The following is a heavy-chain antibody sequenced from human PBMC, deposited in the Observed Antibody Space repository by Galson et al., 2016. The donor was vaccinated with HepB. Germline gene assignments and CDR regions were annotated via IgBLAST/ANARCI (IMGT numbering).Heavy chain of an antibody. Sequence: SLRLSCAASGFTFSGSAMHWVRQAPGKGLEWVSGISGSGAITYYANAVKGRSTISRDNSNNTLYLQVNSLRAEDTALYFCARYSNSWAPFDYWGQGSLVTVSS. V-gene: IGHV3-23*01. CDR2: ISGSGAIT. J-gene: IGHJ4*02. CDR3: ARYSNSWAPFDY. D-gene: IGHD6-13*01. CDR1: GFTFSGSA.